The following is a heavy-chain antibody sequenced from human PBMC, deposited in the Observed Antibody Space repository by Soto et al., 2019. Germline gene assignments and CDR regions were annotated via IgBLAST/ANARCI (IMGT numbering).Heavy chain of an antibody. J-gene: IGHJ4*02. D-gene: IGHD3-3*01. CDR2: IDHSGRT. CDR3: ARGGTYPDFWGGDF. CDR1: GGSFVGYY. Sequence: SQMLSLPRGVFGGSFVGYYGSWISQPPGKGLEWIGEIDHSGRTNYNPSLKSRVTISLDTSKNQFSLKVSSVTAADTAVYYCARGGTYPDFWGGDFWGQGTRVTVSS. V-gene: IGHV4-34*01.